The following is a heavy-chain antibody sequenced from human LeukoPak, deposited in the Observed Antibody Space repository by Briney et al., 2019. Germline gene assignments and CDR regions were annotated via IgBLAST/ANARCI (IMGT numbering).Heavy chain of an antibody. V-gene: IGHV4-59*01. CDR2: IYYSGST. Sequence: SETLSLTCTVSGGSISSYYWSWIRQPPGKGLEWIGYIYYSGSTNYNPSLKSRVTISVDTSKNQFSLKLSSVTAADTAVYYCARFVPVAGGFDYWGQGTLVTVSS. D-gene: IGHD6-19*01. CDR1: GGSISSYY. J-gene: IGHJ4*02. CDR3: ARFVPVAGGFDY.